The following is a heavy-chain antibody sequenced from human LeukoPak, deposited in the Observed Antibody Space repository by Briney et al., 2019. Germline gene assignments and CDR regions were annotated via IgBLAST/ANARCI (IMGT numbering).Heavy chain of an antibody. J-gene: IGHJ4*02. CDR2: IYYSGST. D-gene: IGHD4-17*01. V-gene: IGHV4-59*01. CDR3: ARYGDYSTHYFDY. Sequence: SETLSLTCTVSGGSISSYYWSWIRQPPGKGLEWIGYIYYSGSTNYNPSLKSRVTISVDTSKNQFSLKLSSVTAADTAVYYCARYGDYSTHYFDYWGQGTLVTVSS. CDR1: GGSISSYY.